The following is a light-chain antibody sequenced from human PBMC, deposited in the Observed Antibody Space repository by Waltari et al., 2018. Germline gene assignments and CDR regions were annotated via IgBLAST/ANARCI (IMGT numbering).Light chain of an antibody. CDR1: QSVDSQ. J-gene: IGKJ4*01. Sequence: EIVLTQSPATLSLSPGERATLSCRASQSVDSQLAWYQQKPGQAPRLLIHDVSKRATGIPPRFSGSGSGTDFRLTISSLEAEDSAVYYCQQRYAWPITFGGGTKVELK. CDR3: QQRYAWPIT. CDR2: DVS. V-gene: IGKV3-11*01.